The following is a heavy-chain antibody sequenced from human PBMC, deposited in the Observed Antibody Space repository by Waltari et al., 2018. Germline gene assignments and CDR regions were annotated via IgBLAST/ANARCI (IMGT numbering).Heavy chain of an antibody. D-gene: IGHD3-9*01. CDR1: GFTFSSYL. J-gene: IGHJ4*02. CDR2: ISSSSSTI. Sequence: EVQLVESGGGLVQPGGSLRLSCAASGFTFSSYLLHWVRPAPGRGLEWVSYISSSSSTIYYADSVKGRFTISRDNAKNSLYLQMNSLRAEDTAVYYCARDHYDILTGYSSHFDYWGQGTLVTVSS. CDR3: ARDHYDILTGYSSHFDY. V-gene: IGHV3-48*01.